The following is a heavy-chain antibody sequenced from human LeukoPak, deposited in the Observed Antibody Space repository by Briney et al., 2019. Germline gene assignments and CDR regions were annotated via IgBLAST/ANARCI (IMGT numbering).Heavy chain of an antibody. V-gene: IGHV4-39*01. CDR2: AYYSGGS. CDR3: ARIYRRYSSSGGGYYYYYYMDV. D-gene: IGHD6-13*01. Sequence: TFSSSWMSWVRQGPGKGLEWIGSAYYSGGSYYNASLRSRVTISVDTSKNQFSLKLSSVTAADTAVYHCARIYRRYSSSGGGYYYYYYMDVWGKGTTVTISS. J-gene: IGHJ6*03. CDR1: TFSSSW.